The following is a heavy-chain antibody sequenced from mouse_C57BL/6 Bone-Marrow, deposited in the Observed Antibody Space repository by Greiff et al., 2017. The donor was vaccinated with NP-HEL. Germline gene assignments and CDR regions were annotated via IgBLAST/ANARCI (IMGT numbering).Heavy chain of an antibody. CDR2: IDPSDSET. D-gene: IGHD2-5*01. Sequence: VQLQQPGAELVRPGSSVKLSCKASGYTFTSYWMHWVKQRPIQGLEWIGNIDPSDSETHYNQKFKDKATLTVDKSSSTAYMQLSIRTSEDSAFYYCERSPSYYSNPYYAMDYWGQGTSVTVSS. CDR3: ERSPSYYSNPYYAMDY. CDR1: GYTFTSYW. J-gene: IGHJ4*01. V-gene: IGHV1-52*01.